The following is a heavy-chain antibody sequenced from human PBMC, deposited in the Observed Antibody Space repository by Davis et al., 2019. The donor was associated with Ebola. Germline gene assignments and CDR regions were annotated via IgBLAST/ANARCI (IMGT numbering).Heavy chain of an antibody. D-gene: IGHD3-3*01. Sequence: GESLKISCAASGFTFSSYGMHWVRQAPGKGLEWVAVIWYDGSTNYSADSVKGRFTISRDNSKKTLYLQMNSLRAEDTAVYYCAKSGLSFGVVKYHYGMDVWGKGTTVTVSS. CDR3: AKSGLSFGVVKYHYGMDV. CDR1: GFTFSSYG. J-gene: IGHJ6*04. CDR2: IWYDGSTN. V-gene: IGHV3-33*06.